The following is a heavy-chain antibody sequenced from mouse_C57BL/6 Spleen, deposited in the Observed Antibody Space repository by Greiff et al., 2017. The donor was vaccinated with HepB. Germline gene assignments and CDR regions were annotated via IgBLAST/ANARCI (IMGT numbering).Heavy chain of an antibody. J-gene: IGHJ4*01. V-gene: IGHV1-50*01. Sequence: QVQLQQPGAELVKPGASVKLSCKASGYTFTSYWMQWVKQRPGQGLEWIGEIDPSDSYTNYNQKFKGKATLTVDTSSSTAYMQLSSLTSEDSAVYYCARYLYDYNAMDYWGQGTSVTVSS. D-gene: IGHD1-1*01. CDR2: IDPSDSYT. CDR1: GYTFTSYW. CDR3: ARYLYDYNAMDY.